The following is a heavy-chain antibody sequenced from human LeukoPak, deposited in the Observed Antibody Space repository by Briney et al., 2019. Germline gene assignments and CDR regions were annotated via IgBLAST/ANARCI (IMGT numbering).Heavy chain of an antibody. Sequence: GGSLRLSCAASGFTFSSYDMHWVRQATGKGLEWVSAIGTAGDTYYPGSVKGRFTISRENAKNSLYLQMNSLRAGDTAVYYCARSGYDWGGFDYWGQGTLVTVSS. CDR3: ARSGYDWGGFDY. CDR1: GFTFSSYD. J-gene: IGHJ4*02. V-gene: IGHV3-13*01. D-gene: IGHD5-12*01. CDR2: IGTAGDT.